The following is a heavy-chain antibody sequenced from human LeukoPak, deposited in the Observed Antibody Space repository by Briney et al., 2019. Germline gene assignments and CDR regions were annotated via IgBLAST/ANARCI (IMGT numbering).Heavy chain of an antibody. CDR2: IYYSGSI. V-gene: IGHV4-30-4*08. D-gene: IGHD4-17*01. CDR3: ASTSVTTSEFDY. CDR1: GGSLSSGDYY. Sequence: PSQTLSLTCTVSGGSLSSGDYYWRWIRQPPGKGLEWIGYIYYSGSIYYNPSLKSRVTISVDTSKNQFSLKLTSVTAADTAVYYCASTSVTTSEFDYWGQGTLVTVSS. J-gene: IGHJ4*02.